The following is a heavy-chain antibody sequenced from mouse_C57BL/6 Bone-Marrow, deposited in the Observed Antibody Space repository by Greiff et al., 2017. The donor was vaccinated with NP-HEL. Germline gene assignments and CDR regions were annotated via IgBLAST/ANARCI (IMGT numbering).Heavy chain of an antibody. CDR2: IHPSDSDT. D-gene: IGHD1-1*01. CDR3: AINPSYYYGSSYGY. J-gene: IGHJ2*01. Sequence: QVQLQQPGAELVKPGASVKVSCKASGYTFTSYWMHWVKQRPGQGLEWIGRIHPSDSDTNSNQKFKGKATLTVVQSSSTAYMQLSSLTSEDSAVYYCAINPSYYYGSSYGYWGQGTTLTVSS. CDR1: GYTFTSYW. V-gene: IGHV1-74*01.